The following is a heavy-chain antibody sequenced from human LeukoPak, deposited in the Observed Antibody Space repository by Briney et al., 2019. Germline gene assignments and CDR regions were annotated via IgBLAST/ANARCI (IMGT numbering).Heavy chain of an antibody. D-gene: IGHD1-7*01. CDR3: ARYLGELGAFDI. J-gene: IGHJ3*02. V-gene: IGHV4-59*01. CDR2: IYYSGST. Sequence: PSETLSLTCTVSGGSISSYYWSWIRQPPGKGLEWIGYIYYSGSTNYNPSLKSRVTISVDTSKNQFSLKLSSVTAADTAVYYCARYLGELGAFDIWGQGTMVTVSS. CDR1: GGSISSYY.